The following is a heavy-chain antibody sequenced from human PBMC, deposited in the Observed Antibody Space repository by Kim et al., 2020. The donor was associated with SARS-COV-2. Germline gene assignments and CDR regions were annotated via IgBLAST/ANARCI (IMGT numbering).Heavy chain of an antibody. CDR3: ARSQGKLPAAFDV. CDR1: GASMADTAYY. V-gene: IGHV4-39*01. D-gene: IGHD6-6*01. CDR2: IYYSGST. J-gene: IGHJ3*01. Sequence: SETLSLTCTVSGASMADTAYYWGWIRQPPEKGLEWIGTIYYSGSTYYNSSLKSRVTISVDTSKNQFSLEVTSVTAADTAVYFCARSQGKLPAAFDVWGQGTMVTVSS.